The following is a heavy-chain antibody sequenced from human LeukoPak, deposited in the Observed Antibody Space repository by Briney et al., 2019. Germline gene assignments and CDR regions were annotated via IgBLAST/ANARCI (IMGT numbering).Heavy chain of an antibody. D-gene: IGHD3-3*02. CDR1: GFTFSSYA. Sequence: GGSLRLSCAASGFTFSSYAMSWVRQAPGKGLEWVSGISGSGGSTFYADSVKGRFTISRDNSKSTLFLQMNSLRAEDTAVYYCAGGILYPAFYFDYWGQGTLVTVSP. CDR3: AGGILYPAFYFDY. V-gene: IGHV3-23*01. CDR2: ISGSGGST. J-gene: IGHJ4*02.